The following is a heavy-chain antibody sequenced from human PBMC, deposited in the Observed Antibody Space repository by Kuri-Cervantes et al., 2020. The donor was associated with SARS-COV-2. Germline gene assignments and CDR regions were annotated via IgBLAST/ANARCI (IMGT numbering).Heavy chain of an antibody. Sequence: ASVKVSCKTSGYTFTSYGISWVRQAPGQGLEWMGWISAYNGNTNYAQKLQGRVTMTTDTSTSTAYMELRSLRSDDTAVYYCARGEGAAPDLDAFDIWGQGTMVTVSS. CDR1: GYTFTSYG. D-gene: IGHD1-26*01. V-gene: IGHV1-18*01. CDR3: ARGEGAAPDLDAFDI. CDR2: ISAYNGNT. J-gene: IGHJ3*02.